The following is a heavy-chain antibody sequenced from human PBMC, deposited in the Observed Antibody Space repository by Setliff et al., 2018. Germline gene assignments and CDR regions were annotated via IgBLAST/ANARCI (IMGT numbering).Heavy chain of an antibody. CDR1: GFSSSNAY. D-gene: IGHD2-21*01. CDR3: ATEKFPGDWGDY. CDR2: IKSKVDGWTT. Sequence: GGSLRLSCTASGFSSSNAYMSWVRQTPGKGLDWVGRIKSKVDGWTTHYAAPVKGRFTISRDDSKSTMYLQMNSLKTEDTAVYYCATEKFPGDWGDYWGQGTLVTVSS. J-gene: IGHJ4*02. V-gene: IGHV3-15*05.